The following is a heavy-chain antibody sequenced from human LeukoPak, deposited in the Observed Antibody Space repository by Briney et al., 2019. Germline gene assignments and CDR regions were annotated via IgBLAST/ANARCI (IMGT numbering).Heavy chain of an antibody. CDR3: ARCTNGTRGLFDY. V-gene: IGHV1-2*06. D-gene: IGHD2-8*01. CDR2: INPNSGGT. CDR1: GYTFTGYY. J-gene: IGHJ4*02. Sequence: ASVKVSCEASGYTFTGYYMHWVRQAPGQGLEWMGRINPNSGGTNYAQKFQGRVTMTRDTSISTAYMELSRLRSDDTAVYYCARCTNGTRGLFDYWGQGTLVTVSS.